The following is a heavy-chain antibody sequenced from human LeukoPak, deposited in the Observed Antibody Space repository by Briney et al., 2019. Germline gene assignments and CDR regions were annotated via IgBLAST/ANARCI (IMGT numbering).Heavy chain of an antibody. CDR2: MNPNSGNT. Sequence: ASVKVSCKASGYTFTSYDINWVRQATGQGLEWMGWMNPNSGNTGYAQKFQGRVTMTRNTSISTAYMELSSLRSEDTAVYYCARWPMYYDILTGYATYYYYGMDVWGQGTTVTVSS. V-gene: IGHV1-8*01. CDR1: GYTFTSYD. CDR3: ARWPMYYDILTGYATYYYYGMDV. J-gene: IGHJ6*02. D-gene: IGHD3-9*01.